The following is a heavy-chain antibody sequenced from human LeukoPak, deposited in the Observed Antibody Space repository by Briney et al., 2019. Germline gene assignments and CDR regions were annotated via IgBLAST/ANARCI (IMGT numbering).Heavy chain of an antibody. CDR2: INPNSGGT. CDR3: ARAPYCDFSSCYTGNNWFDP. D-gene: IGHD3/OR15-3a*01. J-gene: IGHJ5*02. CDR1: GYTFTSYG. Sequence: ASVKVSCKASGYTFTSYGISWVRQAPGQGLEWMGWINPNSGGTNIALKFQGRVTMTRDTSVNTAYMEASRLRSDDTAVYYCARAPYCDFSSCYTGNNWFDPWGQGTLVTVSS. V-gene: IGHV1-2*02.